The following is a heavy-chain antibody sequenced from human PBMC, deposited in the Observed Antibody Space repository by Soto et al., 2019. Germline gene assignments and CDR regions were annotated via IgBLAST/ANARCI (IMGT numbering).Heavy chain of an antibody. V-gene: IGHV4-31*03. J-gene: IGHJ6*02. CDR2: IYYSGST. CDR1: GGSISSGGYY. Sequence: LTLTCTVSGGSISSGGYYWSWIRQHPGKGLEWIGYIYYSGSTYYNPSLKSRVTISVDTSKNQFSLKLSSVTAADTAVYYCARGGVRPPSIVVVTAIPIHYYGMDVWGQGTTFTVSS. D-gene: IGHD2-21*02. CDR3: ARGGVRPPSIVVVTAIPIHYYGMDV.